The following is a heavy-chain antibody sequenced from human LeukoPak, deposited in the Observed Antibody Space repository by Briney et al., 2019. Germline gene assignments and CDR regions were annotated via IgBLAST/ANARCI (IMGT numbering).Heavy chain of an antibody. CDR1: GYSISSGYY. CDR3: ARLYYGGITYYYYYMDV. D-gene: IGHD4-23*01. J-gene: IGHJ6*03. V-gene: IGHV4-38-2*01. Sequence: SETLSLTCAVSGYSISSGYYWGWIRQPPGTGLEWIGSIYHNGSTYYNPSLKSRVTISVDTSKNQFSLKLSSVTAADTAVYYCARLYYGGITYYYYYMDVWGKGTTVTVSS. CDR2: IYHNGST.